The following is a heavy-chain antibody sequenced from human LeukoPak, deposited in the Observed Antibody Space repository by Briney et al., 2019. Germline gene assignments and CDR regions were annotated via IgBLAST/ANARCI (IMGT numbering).Heavy chain of an antibody. D-gene: IGHD6-13*01. CDR3: ARYSSSWGGDY. CDR1: GYSFTSYW. J-gene: IGHJ4*02. Sequence: GESLKISCKGSGYSFTSYWIGWVRQMPGKGLERVGIIYPGDSDTRYSPSFQGQVTISADKSISTAYLQRSSLKASDTAMYYCARYSSSWGGDYWGQGTLVTVSS. V-gene: IGHV5-51*01. CDR2: IYPGDSDT.